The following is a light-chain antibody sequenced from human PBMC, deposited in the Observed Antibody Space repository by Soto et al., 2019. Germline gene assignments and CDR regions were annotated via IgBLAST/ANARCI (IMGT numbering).Light chain of an antibody. V-gene: IGKV1-5*01. CDR2: DAS. Sequence: DIQITHSPSTLSASLGDRVTITGRASQSMSSGLAWYPQKPGKAPTVLIYDASSLPSGVPSRFSGSGSGTEFTLTIRSLQPEDFAIYYCQQYNSYSPWTFGQGTKVDI. CDR1: QSMSSG. J-gene: IGKJ1*01. CDR3: QQYNSYSPWT.